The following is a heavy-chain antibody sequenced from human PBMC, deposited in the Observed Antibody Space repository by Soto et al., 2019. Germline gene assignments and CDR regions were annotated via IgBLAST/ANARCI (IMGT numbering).Heavy chain of an antibody. CDR2: INPGNRNT. V-gene: IGHV1-3*01. Sequence: VASVKVSCKASGYTFTNYPMHWVRQAPGQRLEWMGWINPGNRNTKYSQKFQGRVTITRDTSASTAYMELSSLRSEDTAVYYCARDVGAFDIWGQGTMVTVSS. D-gene: IGHD3-10*01. J-gene: IGHJ3*02. CDR3: ARDVGAFDI. CDR1: GYTFTNYP.